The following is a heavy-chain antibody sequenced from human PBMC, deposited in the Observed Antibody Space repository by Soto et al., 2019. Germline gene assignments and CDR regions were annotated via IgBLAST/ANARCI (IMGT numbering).Heavy chain of an antibody. J-gene: IGHJ4*02. CDR3: ARGTGDAFDY. CDR2: IFTSGST. CDR1: GGSINSYS. Sequence: SETLSLTCTVSGGSINSYSLNWIRQPAGKGLEWIGRIFTSGSTNYNPSLRSRVTVSIDTSKNQFSLRLGSVAAADTALYYCARGTGDAFDYWGQGTLVTVSS. V-gene: IGHV4-4*07. D-gene: IGHD2-21*02.